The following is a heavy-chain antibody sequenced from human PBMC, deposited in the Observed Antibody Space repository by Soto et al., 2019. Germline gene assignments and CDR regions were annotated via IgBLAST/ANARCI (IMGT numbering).Heavy chain of an antibody. CDR2: INHSGST. V-gene: IGHV4-34*01. D-gene: IGHD1-1*01. Sequence: SETLSLTCAVYGGSFSGYYWSWIRQPPGKGLEWIGEINHSGSTNYNPSLKSRVTISVDTSKNQFSLKLSSVTAADTAVYYCARGWRLERSSYFDYWGQGTLVTVSS. CDR1: GGSFSGYY. CDR3: ARGWRLERSSYFDY. J-gene: IGHJ4*02.